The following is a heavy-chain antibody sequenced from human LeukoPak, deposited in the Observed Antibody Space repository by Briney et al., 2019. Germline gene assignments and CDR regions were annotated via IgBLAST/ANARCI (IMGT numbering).Heavy chain of an antibody. V-gene: IGHV4-59*12. CDR1: GGSISTYY. CDR3: ARVFSVVGAFDI. Sequence: PSETLSLTCTVSGGSISTYYWSWIRQPPGKGLEWIGYIYYSGSTNYNPSLKSRVTISVDTSKNQFSLKLSSVTAADTAVYYCARVFSVVGAFDIRGQGTMVTVSS. CDR2: IYYSGST. J-gene: IGHJ3*02. D-gene: IGHD2/OR15-2a*01.